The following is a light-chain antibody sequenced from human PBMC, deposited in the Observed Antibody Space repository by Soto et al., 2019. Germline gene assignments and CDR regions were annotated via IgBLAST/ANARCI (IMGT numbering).Light chain of an antibody. Sequence: QSVLTQPPSASGTPGQRVTISCSGSSSNIGSNTVNWYQQLPGTAPKLLIYSNNQRPSGVPDRFSDSKSGSSASLAISGLQSEDADDYYCAAWDDRLNGPVFGGGTTLTVL. CDR3: AAWDDRLNGPV. CDR2: SNN. J-gene: IGLJ2*01. CDR1: SSNIGSNT. V-gene: IGLV1-44*01.